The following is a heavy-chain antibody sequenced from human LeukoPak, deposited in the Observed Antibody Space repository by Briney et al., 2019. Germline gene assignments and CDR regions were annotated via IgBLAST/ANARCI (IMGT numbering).Heavy chain of an antibody. V-gene: IGHV4-59*01. CDR2: IYNSAGT. CDR3: ARASVLLSADY. Sequence: SETLSLTCTVSGGSITSSFYWSWIRQSPGKGLAWIGYIYNSAGTKYNPSLKSRLTISVDTSKNQFSLHLSSVPAADTAVYYCARASVLLSADYWGQGTLVTVSS. CDR1: GGSITSSFY. J-gene: IGHJ4*02. D-gene: IGHD3-16*01.